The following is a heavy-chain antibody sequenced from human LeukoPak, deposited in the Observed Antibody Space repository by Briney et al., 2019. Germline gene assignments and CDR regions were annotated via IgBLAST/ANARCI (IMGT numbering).Heavy chain of an antibody. J-gene: IGHJ6*02. CDR2: ISAYNGNT. V-gene: IGHV1-18*01. D-gene: IGHD3-9*01. CDR3: ARDKYYDILTGYYDDPHYYDMDV. Sequence: GASVKVSCKASGYTFTSYGISWVRQAPGQGLEWMGWISAYNGNTNYAQKLQGRVTMTTDTSTSTAYMELRSLRSDDTAVYYCARDKYYDILTGYYDDPHYYDMDVWGQGTTVTVSS. CDR1: GYTFTSYG.